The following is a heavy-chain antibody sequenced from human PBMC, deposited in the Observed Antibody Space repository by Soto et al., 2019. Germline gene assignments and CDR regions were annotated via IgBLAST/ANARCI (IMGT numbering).Heavy chain of an antibody. CDR1: GFTVSSNF. Sequence: EVQLVESGGGLIQPGGSLRLSCAASGFTVSSNFMSWVRQAPGKGLEWVSLIYSDGSTYYPDSAKGRFTISRDNSKNTLYLQMNSLRADDTAVYYCARDISGGGVGYWGQGILVTVSS. CDR2: IYSDGST. J-gene: IGHJ4*02. V-gene: IGHV3-53*01. D-gene: IGHD3-16*01. CDR3: ARDISGGGVGY.